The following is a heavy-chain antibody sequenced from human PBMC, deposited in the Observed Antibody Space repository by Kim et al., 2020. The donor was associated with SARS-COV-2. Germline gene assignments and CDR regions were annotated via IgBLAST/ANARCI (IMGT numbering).Heavy chain of an antibody. Sequence: GGSLRLSCAASGFTFGDYAMHWVRQAPGKGLEWVSAINWNSGIISYADSVKGRFTISRDNARNSLYLQMNSLRAEDTALYYCAKGGGSGRFRPFVYWGQGTLVTVSS. CDR3: AKGGGSGRFRPFVY. J-gene: IGHJ4*02. CDR1: GFTFGDYA. CDR2: INWNSGII. D-gene: IGHD3-10*01. V-gene: IGHV3-9*01.